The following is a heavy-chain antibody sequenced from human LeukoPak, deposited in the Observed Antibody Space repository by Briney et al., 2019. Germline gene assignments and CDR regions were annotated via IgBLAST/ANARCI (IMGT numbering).Heavy chain of an antibody. CDR3: ARDTRGGSSWYYFDY. D-gene: IGHD6-13*01. J-gene: IGHJ4*02. CDR2: ISYDGSNK. V-gene: IGHV3-30-3*01. CDR1: GFTFSSYA. Sequence: GRSLRLSCAASGFTFSSYAMHWVRQAPGKGLEWVAVISYDGSNKYYADSVKGRFTISRDNSKNTLYLQMNSLRAEDTAVYYCARDTRGGSSWYYFDYWGQGTLVTVSS.